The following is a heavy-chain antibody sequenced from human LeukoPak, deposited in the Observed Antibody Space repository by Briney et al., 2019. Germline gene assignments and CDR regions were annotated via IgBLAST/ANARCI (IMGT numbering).Heavy chain of an antibody. J-gene: IGHJ4*02. D-gene: IGHD3-10*01. CDR3: ARAGYYYGSGSYYNV. Sequence: GASVKVSCKASGYTFTSYDINWVQQATGQGLEWMGWMNPNSGNTGYAQKFQGRVTMTRNTSISTAYMELSSLRSEDTAVYYCARAGYYYGSGSYYNVWGQGTLVTVSS. CDR1: GYTFTSYD. CDR2: MNPNSGNT. V-gene: IGHV1-8*01.